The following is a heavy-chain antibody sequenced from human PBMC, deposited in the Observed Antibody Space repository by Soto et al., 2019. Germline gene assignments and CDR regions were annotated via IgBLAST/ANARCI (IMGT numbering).Heavy chain of an antibody. CDR3: ASLHGGNLLFDY. J-gene: IGHJ4*02. CDR2: IYYSGNT. Sequence: QVQLQESGPGLVKPSQTLSLTCTVSGGSIISSDGYHWSWIRQHPGKGLEWIGDIYYSGNTYYNPFLKSRVTISVDASKNQFSLNLSSVTAADTAVYYCASLHGGNLLFDYWGQGTLVTVSS. V-gene: IGHV4-31*03. CDR1: GGSIISSDGYH. D-gene: IGHD2-15*01.